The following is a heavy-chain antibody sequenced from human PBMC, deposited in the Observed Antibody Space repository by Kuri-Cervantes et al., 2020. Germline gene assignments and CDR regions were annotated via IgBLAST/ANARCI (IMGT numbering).Heavy chain of an antibody. CDR2: INPSGGST. D-gene: IGHD6-19*01. Sequence: ASVKVSCKASGYTFTSYYMHWVRQAPGQGLEWMGIINPSGGSTSYAQKFQGRVTMTRDTSTSTAYMELRSLRSDDTAVYYCARQMSTYSSGYAYFDYWGQGTLVTVSS. V-gene: IGHV1-46*01. CDR3: ARQMSTYSSGYAYFDY. CDR1: GYTFTSYY. J-gene: IGHJ4*02.